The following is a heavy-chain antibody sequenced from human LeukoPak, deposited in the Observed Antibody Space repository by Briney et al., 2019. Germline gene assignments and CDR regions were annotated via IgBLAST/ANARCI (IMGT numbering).Heavy chain of an antibody. D-gene: IGHD3-22*01. CDR3: AKTMGITMIVVEDAFDI. J-gene: IGHJ3*02. CDR2: ISNDGSTT. V-gene: IGHV3-74*01. Sequence: GGSLRLSCAASGFTFSDYWMHWVRQAPGKGLVWVSRISNDGSTTTYADSVRGRFTISRDNAKNTLYLQMNSLRAEDTAVYYCAKTMGITMIVVEDAFDIWGQGTMVTVSS. CDR1: GFTFSDYW.